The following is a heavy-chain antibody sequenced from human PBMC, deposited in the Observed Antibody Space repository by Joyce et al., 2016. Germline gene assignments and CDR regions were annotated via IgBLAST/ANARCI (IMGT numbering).Heavy chain of an antibody. D-gene: IGHD6-19*01. CDR3: VKIATTGWYGAPFDN. CDR2: IYHGDSEI. CDR1: GYKFSTYW. J-gene: IGHJ4*02. Sequence: EVQLVQSGAEVKKPGESLRISCKGSGYKFSTYWIGWVRQMPGKGLEWMAIIYHGDSEIRYSPSCEGQVRISADKSIDTAYLQWSSLKASDTAMYYCVKIATTGWYGAPFDNWGQGTLVTVSS. V-gene: IGHV5-51*01.